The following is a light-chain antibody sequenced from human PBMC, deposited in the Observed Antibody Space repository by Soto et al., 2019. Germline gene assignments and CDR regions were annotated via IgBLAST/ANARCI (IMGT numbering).Light chain of an antibody. CDR2: DAS. CDR3: QHYNSYSEA. J-gene: IGKJ1*01. Sequence: DIQMTQSPSSLSASVGDRVTITCQASQDISNYLNWYQQKPGKAPKLLIYDASNLQNGVPLRFSGSGSGTEFTLTISSLQPEDFATYYCQHYNSYSEAFGQGTKVDIK. CDR1: QDISNY. V-gene: IGKV1-16*01.